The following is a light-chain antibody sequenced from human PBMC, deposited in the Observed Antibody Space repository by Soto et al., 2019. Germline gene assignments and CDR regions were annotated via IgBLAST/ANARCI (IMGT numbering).Light chain of an antibody. Sequence: DIQMTQSPSTLSASVGDRVTITCRASQSISSWLAWYQQKPGKAPKLLIYDASSLESGVPSRFSGSGSGTEFTLTISSLQPDDFAPYYCQQSHSYWTFGQGTKVDIK. CDR3: QQSHSYWT. CDR1: QSISSW. CDR2: DAS. J-gene: IGKJ1*01. V-gene: IGKV1-5*01.